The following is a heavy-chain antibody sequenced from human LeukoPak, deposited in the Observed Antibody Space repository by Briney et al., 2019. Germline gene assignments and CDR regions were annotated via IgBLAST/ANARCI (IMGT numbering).Heavy chain of an antibody. V-gene: IGHV3-7*01. CDR2: IKQDGSEK. J-gene: IGHJ5*02. D-gene: IGHD1-26*01. CDR3: ARDYSESYYGGWFDP. Sequence: AGGSLRLSCAASGFTFSSYWMSWVRQAPGKGLEWVANIKQDGSEKYYVDSVKGRFTISRDNAKNSLYLQMNSLRAEDTAVYYCARDYSESYYGGWFDPWGQGTLVTVSS. CDR1: GFTFSSYW.